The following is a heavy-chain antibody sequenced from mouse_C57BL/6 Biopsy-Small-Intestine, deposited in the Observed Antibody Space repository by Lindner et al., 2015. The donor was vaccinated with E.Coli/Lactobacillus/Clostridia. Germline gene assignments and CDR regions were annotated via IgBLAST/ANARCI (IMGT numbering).Heavy chain of an antibody. CDR1: GFNIKYYY. CDR3: ARWDSSSNQGSVDS. V-gene: IGHV14-2*01. CDR2: IDPEDGET. J-gene: IGHJ4*01. D-gene: IGHD3-3*01. Sequence: VQLQESGAELVKPGASVKLSCTASGFNIKYYYMHWVKQRTDQGLEWIGRIDPEDGETKYVPKFQGKATITIDTSSNTAYLQLDSLTSEDTAVYYCARWDSSSNQGSVDSWGLGISVIVSS.